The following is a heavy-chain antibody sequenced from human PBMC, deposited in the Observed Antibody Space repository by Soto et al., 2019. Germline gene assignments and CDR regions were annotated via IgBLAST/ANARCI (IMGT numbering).Heavy chain of an antibody. D-gene: IGHD3-22*01. CDR3: AKSVSGITMTIDAFDI. CDR2: ISGSGGST. V-gene: IGHV3-23*01. J-gene: IGHJ3*02. CDR1: GFTFSSYA. Sequence: GGSLRLSCAASGFTFSSYAMSWVRQAPGKGLEWVSAISGSGGSTYYADSVKGRFTISRDNSKNTLYLQMNSLRAEDTAVYYCAKSVSGITMTIDAFDIWGQGTMVTVSS.